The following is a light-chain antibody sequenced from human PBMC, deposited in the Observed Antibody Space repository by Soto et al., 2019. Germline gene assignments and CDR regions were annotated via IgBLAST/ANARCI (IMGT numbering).Light chain of an antibody. Sequence: EIMLTRSPATLYLSPGERATLSCMASRSVSSYLAWYQQKPGQAPRLLIYDASNRATGIPARFSGSGSGTDFTLTISSLEPEDFAVYYCQQRSNWPPITFGQGTRLEIK. CDR1: RSVSSY. J-gene: IGKJ5*01. V-gene: IGKV3-11*01. CDR3: QQRSNWPPIT. CDR2: DAS.